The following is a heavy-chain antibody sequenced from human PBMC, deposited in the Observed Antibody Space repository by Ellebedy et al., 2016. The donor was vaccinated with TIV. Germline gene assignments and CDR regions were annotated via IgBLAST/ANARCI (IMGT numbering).Heavy chain of an antibody. CDR2: ISYSGLT. J-gene: IGHJ5*02. D-gene: IGHD3-10*01. V-gene: IGHV4-39*07. Sequence: SETLSLTXSVSGGSISSSNYYWGWIRQPPGKGLEWIGCISYSGLTYYSPSLKSRVTIALDTSKNQISLRLSSVSAADTAVYYCAGYYGSGSYWLGWFDPWGQGALVTVSS. CDR3: AGYYGSGSYWLGWFDP. CDR1: GGSISSSNYY.